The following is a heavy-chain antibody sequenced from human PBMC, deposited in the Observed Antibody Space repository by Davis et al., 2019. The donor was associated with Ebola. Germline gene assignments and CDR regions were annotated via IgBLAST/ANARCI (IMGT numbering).Heavy chain of an antibody. D-gene: IGHD5-18*01. CDR3: TGAPRGYSYGYGGDY. CDR2: IRNKANSYAT. CDR1: GFTFSGSA. V-gene: IGHV3-73*01. J-gene: IGHJ4*02. Sequence: PGGSLRLSCAASGFTFSGSAMHWVRQASGKGLEWVGRIRNKANSYATAYAASVKGRFTIPRDDSKNTAYLQMNSLKTEDTAVYYCTGAPRGYSYGYGGDYWGQGTLVTVSS.